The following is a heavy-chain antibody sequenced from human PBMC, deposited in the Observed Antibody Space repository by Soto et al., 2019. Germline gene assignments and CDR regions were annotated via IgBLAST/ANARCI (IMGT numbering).Heavy chain of an antibody. CDR2: IYDDGNT. Sequence: SETLSLTCAVYGGSFSGYYWSWIRQSPGKGLEWIGYIYDDGNTNYNPSLKSRVTMSVDMSTNQFSLMLSSVTAADTAVYYCARVRISTVSTTYYFDYWGQGTLVTVSS. CDR3: ARVRISTVSTTYYFDY. V-gene: IGHV4-59*01. D-gene: IGHD4-17*01. J-gene: IGHJ4*02. CDR1: GGSFSGYY.